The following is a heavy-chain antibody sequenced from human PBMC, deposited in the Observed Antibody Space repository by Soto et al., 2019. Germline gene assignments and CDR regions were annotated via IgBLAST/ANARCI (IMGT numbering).Heavy chain of an antibody. CDR1: GGSISSGGYS. Sequence: PSETLSLTCAVSGGSISSGGYSWSWIRQPPGKGLEWIAYIYHSGSTYYNPSLKSRVTISVDRSKNQFSLKLSSVTAADTAVYYCAREYRLAVVAPGYWGQGILV. D-gene: IGHD3-22*01. CDR2: IYHSGST. J-gene: IGHJ4*02. V-gene: IGHV4-30-2*01. CDR3: AREYRLAVVAPGY.